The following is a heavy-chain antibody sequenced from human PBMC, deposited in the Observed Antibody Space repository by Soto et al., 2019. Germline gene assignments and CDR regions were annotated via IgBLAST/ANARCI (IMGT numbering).Heavy chain of an antibody. CDR2: ITGSGGST. Sequence: EEQLLESGGGLVQPGGSLTVSCAASGFVFINYPMTWVRQAPGKGLEWVSTITGSGGSTWYADPVKGQFTITRDNSEITEFLHMNDLRGGDTAVYYCARDRDTYASGWYSGSFSYYDMDVWGLGTTVTVSS. D-gene: IGHD6-19*01. J-gene: IGHJ6*02. V-gene: IGHV3-23*01. CDR1: GFVFINYP. CDR3: ARDRDTYASGWYSGSFSYYDMDV.